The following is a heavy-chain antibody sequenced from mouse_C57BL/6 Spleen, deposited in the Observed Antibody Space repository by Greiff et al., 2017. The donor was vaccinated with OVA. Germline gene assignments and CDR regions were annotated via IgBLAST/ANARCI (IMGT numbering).Heavy chain of an antibody. J-gene: IGHJ3*01. CDR1: GFTFSDYG. CDR3: AREEAY. Sequence: EVMLVESGGGLVKPGGSLKLSCAASGFTFSDYGMHWVRQAPEKGLEWVAYISSGSSTIYYADTVKGRFTIYRDNAKNTQFLQMTSRRSADTARYYCAREEAYWGQGTLVTVSA. V-gene: IGHV5-17*01. CDR2: ISSGSSTI.